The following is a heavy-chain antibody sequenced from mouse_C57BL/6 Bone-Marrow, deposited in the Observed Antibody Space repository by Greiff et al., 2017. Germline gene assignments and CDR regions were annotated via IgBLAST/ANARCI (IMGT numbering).Heavy chain of an antibody. Sequence: QVQLQQSGPELVKPGASVKISCKASGYAFSSSWMNWVKQTPGKGLEWIGRIYPGDGDTTYNRKFKGKATLTADKSSSTAYMQLSSLTSEDSAVYFCARKGFYGRHDYWGQGTTLTVSA. D-gene: IGHD1-1*01. V-gene: IGHV1-82*01. J-gene: IGHJ2*01. CDR1: GYAFSSSW. CDR3: ARKGFYGRHDY. CDR2: IYPGDGDT.